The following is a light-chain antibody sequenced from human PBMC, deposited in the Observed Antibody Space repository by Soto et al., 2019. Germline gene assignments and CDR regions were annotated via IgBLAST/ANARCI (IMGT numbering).Light chain of an antibody. CDR3: QQYNSYLWT. CDR2: TVS. CDR1: QGIGNN. V-gene: IGKV1-9*01. Sequence: DIRLTQSPSFLSASVGDRVTITCRASQGIGNNLAWYQGKPGKAPKLLIYTVSTLQSGVPSRFSGSGSGTEFSLTISSLQAEDFATYYCQQYNSYLWTFGQGTKVEIK. J-gene: IGKJ1*01.